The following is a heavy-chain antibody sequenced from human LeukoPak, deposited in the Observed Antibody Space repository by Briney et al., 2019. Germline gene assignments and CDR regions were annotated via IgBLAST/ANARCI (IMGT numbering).Heavy chain of an antibody. J-gene: IGHJ6*02. CDR1: GFTFSSYW. CDR3: ARDLRGMDV. CDR2: IKQDGNEK. Sequence: PGGSLRLSCAASGFTFSSYWMNWVRQAPGKGLEWVANIKQDGNEKYYVDSVKGRFTISRDNSKNTLYLQMNSLRAEDTAVYYCARDLRGMDVWGQGTTVTVSS. V-gene: IGHV3-7*03.